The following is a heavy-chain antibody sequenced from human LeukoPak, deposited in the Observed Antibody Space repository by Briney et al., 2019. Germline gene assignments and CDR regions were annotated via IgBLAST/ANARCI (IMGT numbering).Heavy chain of an antibody. J-gene: IGHJ4*02. CDR3: ARARPLLSYYDSSGYFGAHFDY. D-gene: IGHD3-22*01. V-gene: IGHV4-59*01. CDR2: IYYSGST. Sequence: SETLSLTCTVSGGSISSYYRSWIRQPPGKGLEWIGYIYYSGSTNSNPSLRSRVTISVDTSKNQFSLKLSSVTAADTAVYYCARARPLLSYYDSSGYFGAHFDYWGQGTLVTVSS. CDR1: GGSISSYY.